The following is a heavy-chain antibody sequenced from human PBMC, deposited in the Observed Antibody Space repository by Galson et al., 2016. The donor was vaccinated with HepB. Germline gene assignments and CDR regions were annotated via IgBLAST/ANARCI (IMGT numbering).Heavy chain of an antibody. J-gene: IGHJ4*02. CDR1: GFTFSSYD. CDR3: VRGSSHYDNKGSPAVYFDY. D-gene: IGHD3-9*01. Sequence: SLRLSCAASGFTFSSYDMHWVRQAPGKGLEWVAVMSFDDNIYYSDSVKGRFTISRDNSKSTLYVQMNSLRAEDTAIYHCVRGSSHYDNKGSPAVYFDYWGQGSLVTVS. CDR2: MSFDDNI. V-gene: IGHV3-30*03.